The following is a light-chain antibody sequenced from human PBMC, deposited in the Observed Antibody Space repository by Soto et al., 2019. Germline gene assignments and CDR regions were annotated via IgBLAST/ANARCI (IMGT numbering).Light chain of an antibody. Sequence: EIVLTQSPGTLSLSPGERATLSCRASQSVSSSYLAWYQQKPGQAPRLLIYGASSRATGIPDRFSGSGSGTDFTLPISRLEPEDFAVYYCQQYGSSPGTFGQGTRWIS. CDR2: GAS. CDR3: QQYGSSPGT. CDR1: QSVSSSY. V-gene: IGKV3-20*01. J-gene: IGKJ1*01.